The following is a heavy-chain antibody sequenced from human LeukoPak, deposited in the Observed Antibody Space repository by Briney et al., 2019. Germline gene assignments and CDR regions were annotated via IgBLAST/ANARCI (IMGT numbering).Heavy chain of an antibody. CDR2: IYYSGST. CDR3: ARDTGWELLSSVHAFDI. D-gene: IGHD1-26*01. CDR1: GGSISSSSYY. V-gene: IGHV4-61*01. J-gene: IGHJ3*02. Sequence: SETLSLTCTVSGGSISSSSYYWSWIRQPPGKGLECIGYIYYSGSTNYNPSLKSRVTISVDTSKNQFSLKLSSVTAADTAVYYCARDTGWELLSSVHAFDIWGQGTMVTVSS.